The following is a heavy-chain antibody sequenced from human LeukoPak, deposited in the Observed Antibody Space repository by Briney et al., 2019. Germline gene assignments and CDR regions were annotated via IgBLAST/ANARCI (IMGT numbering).Heavy chain of an antibody. CDR2: ISDSGAAT. CDR3: AKRSCSGGSCNFDY. V-gene: IGHV3-23*01. Sequence: GGSLRLSCAASGFTFRSYAMSWVRQAPGKGLEWVSAISDSGAATNYVDSVKGRLTISRDNSRNTLYLQMNSLRAEDTAVYYCAKRSCSGGSCNFDYWGQGTLVTVSS. J-gene: IGHJ4*02. CDR1: GFTFRSYA. D-gene: IGHD2-15*01.